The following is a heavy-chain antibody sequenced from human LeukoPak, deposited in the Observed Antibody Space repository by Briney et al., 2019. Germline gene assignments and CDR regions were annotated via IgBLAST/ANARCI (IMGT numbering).Heavy chain of an antibody. V-gene: IGHV3-13*01. Sequence: CLYFVSCIGTAGPTYYPGSVNGRFTISRENATNSLYLQLNNLRAGDTAVYYCARATAGFDYWGQGTLVTVSS. J-gene: IGHJ4*02. CDR2: IGTAGPT. CDR3: ARATAGFDY.